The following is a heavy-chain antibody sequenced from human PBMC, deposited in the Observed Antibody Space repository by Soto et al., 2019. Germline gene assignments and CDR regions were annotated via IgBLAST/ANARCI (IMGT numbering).Heavy chain of an antibody. J-gene: IGHJ5*02. CDR1: GGSISSYY. V-gene: IGHV4-59*01. Sequence: QVQLQESGTGLVKPSETLSLTCTVSGGSISSYYWSWIRQPPGKGLEWIGHIYDSGTANYNPSLKSRVTVSVDTSKNQFSLNLSSVAAAVTPMYYCYRSGGTWGQGTLVTVSS. CDR2: IYDSGTA. D-gene: IGHD1-26*01. CDR3: YRSGGT.